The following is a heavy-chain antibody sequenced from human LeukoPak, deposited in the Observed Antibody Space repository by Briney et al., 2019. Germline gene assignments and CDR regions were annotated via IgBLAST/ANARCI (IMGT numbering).Heavy chain of an antibody. CDR1: GGSISSGGYY. J-gene: IGHJ5*02. CDR2: IYYSGST. D-gene: IGHD6-13*01. V-gene: IGHV4-31*03. CDR3: ARAYTSSCRWFDP. Sequence: PSETLSLTCTVSGGSISSGGYYWSWIRQHPGKGLEWIGYIYYSGSTYYNPSLKSRVTISVDTSKNQFSLKVSFVTAADTAVYYCARAYTSSCRWFDPWGQGTLVTVSS.